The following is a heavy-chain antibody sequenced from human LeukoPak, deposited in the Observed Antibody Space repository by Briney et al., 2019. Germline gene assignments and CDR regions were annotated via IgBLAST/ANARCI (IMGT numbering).Heavy chain of an antibody. D-gene: IGHD2-15*01. V-gene: IGHV3-30-3*01. CDR2: ISYDGDDE. Sequence: PGRSLRLSCAASGFTFSDYAMNWVRQAPGKGLEWVAVISYDGDDEYYADSVRGRFTISRDNSENTLHLQMNSLRVEDSAIYYCARTTRVVAAPSASWGQGTLVTVSS. CDR3: ARTTRVVAAPSAS. J-gene: IGHJ5*02. CDR1: GFTFSDYA.